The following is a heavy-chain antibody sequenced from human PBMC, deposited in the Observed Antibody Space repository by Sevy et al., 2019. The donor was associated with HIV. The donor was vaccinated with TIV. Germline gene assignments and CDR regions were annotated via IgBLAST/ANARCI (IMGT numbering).Heavy chain of an antibody. V-gene: IGHV3-30*04. CDR1: GFTFSSYA. Sequence: GGSLRLSCAASGFTFSSYAMHWVRQAPGKGLEWVAVISYDGSNKYYADSVKGRFTISRDNSKNTLYLQMNSLRAEDTAVYYCARDTGPLVGATDYFDYWGQGTLVTVSS. CDR2: ISYDGSNK. CDR3: ARDTGPLVGATDYFDY. J-gene: IGHJ4*02. D-gene: IGHD1-26*01.